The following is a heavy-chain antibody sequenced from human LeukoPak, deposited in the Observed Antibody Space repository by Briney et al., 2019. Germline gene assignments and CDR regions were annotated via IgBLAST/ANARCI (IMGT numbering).Heavy chain of an antibody. D-gene: IGHD4-11*01. CDR2: IYYSGST. CDR1: GVSISSTSYY. CDR3: ARDTGDYFDY. J-gene: IGHJ4*02. V-gene: IGHV4-39*07. Sequence: PSETLSLTCTVSGVSISSTSYYWGWIRQPPGKGLEWIASIYYSGSTYYNPSLKSRVTISVDTSKNQFSLKLSSVTTADTAVYYCARDTGDYFDYWGQGTLVTVSS.